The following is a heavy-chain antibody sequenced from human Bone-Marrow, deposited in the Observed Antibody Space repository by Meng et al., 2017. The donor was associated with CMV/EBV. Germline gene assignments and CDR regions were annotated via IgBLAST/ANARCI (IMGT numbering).Heavy chain of an antibody. Sequence: ASVKVSCKASGYTFTGYYMHWVRQAPGQGLEWMGWINPNSGGTNYAQKFQGRVTMTRDTSISTAYMELSRLRSDDTAVYYCARGTYTVVTPFDYWGQGTLVTVSS. J-gene: IGHJ4*02. CDR3: ARGTYTVVTPFDY. CDR2: INPNSGGT. V-gene: IGHV1-2*02. D-gene: IGHD4-23*01. CDR1: GYTFTGYY.